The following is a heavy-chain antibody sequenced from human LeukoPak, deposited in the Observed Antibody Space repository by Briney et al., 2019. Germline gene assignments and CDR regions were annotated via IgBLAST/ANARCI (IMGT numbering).Heavy chain of an antibody. V-gene: IGHV1-46*01. CDR2: IYCSDDST. Sequence: ASVKVSCKASGYTFITYYIHWVRQAPGQGLEWMGSIYCSDDSTIYAQKFQGRVTITSDTSTSTVYMDLSSLRSEDTAVYHCARDWELTYWGQGTLVTVSS. D-gene: IGHD1-26*01. J-gene: IGHJ4*02. CDR1: GYTFITYY. CDR3: ARDWELTY.